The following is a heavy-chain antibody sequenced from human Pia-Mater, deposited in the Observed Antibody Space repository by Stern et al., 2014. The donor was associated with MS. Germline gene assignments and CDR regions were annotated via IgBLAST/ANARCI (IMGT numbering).Heavy chain of an antibody. V-gene: IGHV1-69*01. CDR2: ISPLFGTT. CDR1: GDSFSTIE. CDR3: VRDQGGIAAS. D-gene: IGHD6-13*01. Sequence: VQLVESGAEVKKPGSSMRVSCQASGDSFSTIEISWVRQAPGQGLEWLGGISPLFGTTNYAQKVQGRVTISADVSTSTVNMELVSLRLEDTAVYYCVRDQGGIAASWGQGTLVTVSS. J-gene: IGHJ4*02.